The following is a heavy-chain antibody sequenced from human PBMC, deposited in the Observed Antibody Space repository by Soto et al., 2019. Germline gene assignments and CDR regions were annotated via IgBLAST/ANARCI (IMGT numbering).Heavy chain of an antibody. CDR1: GYTFTSYG. D-gene: IGHD3-10*01. CDR2: MNPNSGNT. Sequence: ASVKVSCKASGYTFTSYGISWVRQAPGQGLEWMGWMNPNSGNTGYAQKFQGRVTMTRNTSISTAYMELSSLRSEDTAVYYCARGLWFGDKSRYYYYYYMDVWGKGTTVTVSS. J-gene: IGHJ6*03. V-gene: IGHV1-8*02. CDR3: ARGLWFGDKSRYYYYYYMDV.